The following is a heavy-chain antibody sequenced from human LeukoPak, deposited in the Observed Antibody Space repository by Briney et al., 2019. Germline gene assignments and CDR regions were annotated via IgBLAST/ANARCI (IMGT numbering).Heavy chain of an antibody. J-gene: IGHJ4*02. V-gene: IGHV4-59*01. CDR3: ARGPTRYYYYDSSGYYDY. Sequence: PSETLSLTCTVSGGSISSYYWSWIRQPPGKGLEWIGYIYYSGSTNYNPSLKSRVTISVDTSKNQFSLKLSSVTAADTAVYYCARGPTRYYYYDSSGYYDYWSQGTLVTVSS. CDR1: GGSISSYY. D-gene: IGHD3-22*01. CDR2: IYYSGST.